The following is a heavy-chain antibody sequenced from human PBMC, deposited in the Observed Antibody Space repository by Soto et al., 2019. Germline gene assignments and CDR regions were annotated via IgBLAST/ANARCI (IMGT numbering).Heavy chain of an antibody. CDR2: INPKSGGT. J-gene: IGHJ6*02. CDR1: GYSFTDYH. Sequence: ASVKVSCKASGYSFTDYHIHWVRQAPGQGLEWLGRINPKSGGTSTAQKFQGWVTLTRDRSISTVYMELTRLRSDDTAVYFCARGHSTDCSNGVCSFFYNHEMDVWGQGTTVTVSS. V-gene: IGHV1-2*04. CDR3: ARGHSTDCSNGVCSFFYNHEMDV. D-gene: IGHD2-8*01.